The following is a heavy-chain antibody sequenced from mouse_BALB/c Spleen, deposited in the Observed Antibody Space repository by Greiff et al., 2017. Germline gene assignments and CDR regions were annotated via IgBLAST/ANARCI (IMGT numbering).Heavy chain of an antibody. J-gene: IGHJ3*01. CDR2: ISSGGSYT. D-gene: IGHD1-1*01. Sequence: EVQGVESGGGLVKPGGSLKLSCAASGFTFSSYAMSWVRQSPEKRLEWVAEISSGGSYTYYPDTVTGRFTISRDNAKNTLYLEMSSLRSEDTAMYYCAREGDYGSSSPWFAYWGQGTLVTVSA. CDR3: AREGDYGSSSPWFAY. CDR1: GFTFSSYA. V-gene: IGHV5-9-4*01.